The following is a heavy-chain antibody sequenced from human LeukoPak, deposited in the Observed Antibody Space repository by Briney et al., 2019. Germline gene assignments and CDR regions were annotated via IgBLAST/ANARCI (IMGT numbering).Heavy chain of an antibody. CDR3: ARLARSWRDAYYFDY. J-gene: IGHJ4*02. Sequence: GASVKVSCKASGYTFTSYGISWVRQAPGQGLEWVGWISAYNGNTNYAQKLQGRATMTTDTSTSTAYMELRSLRSDDTAVYYCARLARSWRDAYYFDYWGQGTLVTVSS. V-gene: IGHV1-18*01. CDR2: ISAYNGNT. CDR1: GYTFTSYG. D-gene: IGHD6-13*01.